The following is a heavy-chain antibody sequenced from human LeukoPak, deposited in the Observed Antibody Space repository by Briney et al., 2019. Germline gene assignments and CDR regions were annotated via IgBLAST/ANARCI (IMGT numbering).Heavy chain of an antibody. D-gene: IGHD6-19*01. CDR1: GFTFDDYA. V-gene: IGHV3-9*01. CDR3: AKDAIAAGTVY. CDR2: ISWNSGSI. Sequence: PGGSLRLSRTASGFTFDDYAMHWVRQAPGKGLEWVSGISWNSGSIGYADSVKGRFTISRDNAKNSLYLQMNSLRAEDTALYYCAKDAIAAGTVYWGQGTQVTVSS. J-gene: IGHJ4*02.